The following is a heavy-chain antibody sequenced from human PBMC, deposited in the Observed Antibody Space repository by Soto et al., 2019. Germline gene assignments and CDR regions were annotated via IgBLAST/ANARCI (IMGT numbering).Heavy chain of an antibody. V-gene: IGHV4-39*01. J-gene: IGHJ4*02. Sequence: QLQLQESGPGLVKPSETLSLTCTVSGGSISSSSYYWGWIRQPPGKGLEWIGSIYYSGSTYYNPSLKSRVTISVDTSKNQFSLKLSSVTAADTAVYYCARSPLSMVRGVNKFREIDYWGQGTLVTVSS. CDR2: IYYSGST. CDR3: ARSPLSMVRGVNKFREIDY. D-gene: IGHD3-10*01. CDR1: GGSISSSSYY.